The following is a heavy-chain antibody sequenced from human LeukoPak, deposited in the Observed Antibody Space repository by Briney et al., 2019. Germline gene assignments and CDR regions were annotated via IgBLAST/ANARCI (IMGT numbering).Heavy chain of an antibody. CDR2: INPSGGST. J-gene: IGHJ4*02. V-gene: IGHV1-46*01. CDR3: ARGEYYGSGSYFFDY. Sequence: ASVKVPCEASGYTFTSYYMHWVRQAPGQGLEWMGIINPSGGSTSYAQKFQGRVTMTRDMSTSTVYMELSSLRSEDTAVYYCARGEYYGSGSYFFDYWGQGTLVTVSS. CDR1: GYTFTSYY. D-gene: IGHD3-10*01.